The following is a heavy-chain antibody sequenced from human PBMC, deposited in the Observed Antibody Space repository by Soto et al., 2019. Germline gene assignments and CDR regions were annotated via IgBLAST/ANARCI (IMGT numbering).Heavy chain of an antibody. CDR1: GGSVRSSSYY. CDR2: IYYSGIT. D-gene: IGHD3-10*01. Sequence: PSETLSLTCTVSGGSVRSSSYYWGWIRQPPGKGLEWIGSIYYSGITYSNPSLKSRVTISVDTSKNQLSLRLNSVTAADTAVYYCARHQGSYYKDHFGYWGQGALVTVSS. V-gene: IGHV4-39*01. J-gene: IGHJ4*02. CDR3: ARHQGSYYKDHFGY.